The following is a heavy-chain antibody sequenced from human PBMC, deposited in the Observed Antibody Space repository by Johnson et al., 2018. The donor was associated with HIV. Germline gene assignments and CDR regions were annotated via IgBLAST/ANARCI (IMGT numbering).Heavy chain of an antibody. D-gene: IGHD3-22*01. CDR3: ARECQYYYDSSGCTYDAFDI. Sequence: QVQLVESGGGLVQPGGSLRLSCAASGLTVSGNYMTWVRQAPGQGLEWVAVLSYDGINKYYADSVTGRFTISRDNSKNTLFLKMNSLRAEDTAVYYCARECQYYYDSSGCTYDAFDIWGQGTMVTVSS. J-gene: IGHJ3*02. CDR1: GLTVSGNY. CDR2: LSYDGINK. V-gene: IGHV3-30-3*01.